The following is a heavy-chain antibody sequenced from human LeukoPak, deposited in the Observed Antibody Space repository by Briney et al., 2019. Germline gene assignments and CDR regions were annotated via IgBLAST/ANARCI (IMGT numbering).Heavy chain of an antibody. CDR1: GGSFSGYY. CDR3: ARSTYYDFWSGYAANFDY. V-gene: IGHV4-34*01. J-gene: IGHJ4*02. D-gene: IGHD3-3*01. CDR2: INHSGST. Sequence: SETLSLTCAVYGGSFSGYYWSWIRQPPGKGLEWIGEINHSGSTYYNPSLKSRVTISVDTSKNQFSLKLSSVTAADTAVYYCARSTYYDFWSGYAANFDYWGQGTLVTVSS.